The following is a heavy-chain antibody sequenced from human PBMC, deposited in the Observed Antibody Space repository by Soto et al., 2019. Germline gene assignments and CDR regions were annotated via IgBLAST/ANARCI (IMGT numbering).Heavy chain of an antibody. V-gene: IGHV3-73*02. Sequence: EVQLVQSGGGRVQPGGSLKLSCEASGFTFSVSAIHWVRLASGKGLEWVGRIRTRKNRYVTTYAASVKGRFSLARDDSKNTAYLQMNSLKTEDTAVYYCARFECGLDVWGQGSTVIVS. D-gene: IGHD3-3*01. CDR2: IRTRKNRYVT. CDR1: GFTFSVSA. J-gene: IGHJ6*02. CDR3: ARFECGLDV.